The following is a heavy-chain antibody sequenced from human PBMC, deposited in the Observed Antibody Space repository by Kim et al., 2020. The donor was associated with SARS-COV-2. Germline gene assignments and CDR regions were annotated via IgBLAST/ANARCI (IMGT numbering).Heavy chain of an antibody. J-gene: IGHJ4*02. CDR3: ATASVLSGSDN. D-gene: IGHD3-3*01. Sequence: SESLSLTCTVSGGSVKTYYWSWIRQSPGKGLEWIGDIYYSGGTNSNPSLKSRITMSIDKHKKQFFLKVFSVTAADTAIYYCATASVLSGSDNWGPGTL. CDR2: IYYSGGT. CDR1: GGSVKTYY. V-gene: IGHV4-59*08.